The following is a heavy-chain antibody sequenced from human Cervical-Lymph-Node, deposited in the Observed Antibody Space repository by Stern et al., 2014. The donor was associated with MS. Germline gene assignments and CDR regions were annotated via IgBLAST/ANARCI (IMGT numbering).Heavy chain of an antibody. V-gene: IGHV1-69*01. CDR3: ARVHDTYGFGMDV. CDR2: VIPIFGTA. CDR1: GYTFNTYA. Sequence: QLVQSGAEVKKPGSSVKVSCKASGYTFNTYAISWVRQAPGQGLEWMGGVIPIFGTANYAQNFQGRVTITADESTRTAYMELSSLRSEDTAVYYCARVHDTYGFGMDVWGQGTTVTVSS. D-gene: IGHD4-17*01. J-gene: IGHJ6*02.